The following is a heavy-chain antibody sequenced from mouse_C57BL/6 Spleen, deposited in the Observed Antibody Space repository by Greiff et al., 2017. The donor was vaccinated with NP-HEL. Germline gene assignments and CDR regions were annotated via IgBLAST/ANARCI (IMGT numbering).Heavy chain of an antibody. CDR3: ARVPTYERFAY. J-gene: IGHJ3*01. CDR1: GYSITSGYY. Sequence: EVKLQESGPGLVKPSQSLSLTCSVTGYSITSGYYWNWIRQFPGNKLEWMGYISYDGSNNYNPSLKNRISITRDTSKNQFFLKFNSVTTEDTAKYYFARVPTYERFAYWGQGTLVTVSA. V-gene: IGHV3-6*01. D-gene: IGHD5-1*01. CDR2: ISYDGSN.